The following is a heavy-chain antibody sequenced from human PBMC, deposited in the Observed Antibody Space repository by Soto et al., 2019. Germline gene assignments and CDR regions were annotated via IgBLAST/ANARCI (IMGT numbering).Heavy chain of an antibody. CDR2: IRSKANSYAT. CDR3: TRLSYCSGGSCSS. CDR1: GFTFSGSA. D-gene: IGHD2-15*01. V-gene: IGHV3-73*01. J-gene: IGHJ5*02. Sequence: GGSLRLSCAASGFTFSGSAMHWVRQASGKGLEWVGRIRSKANSYATAYAASVKGRFTISRDDSKNTAYLQMNSLKTEDTAVYYCTRLSYCSGGSCSSWGQGTLVTVSS.